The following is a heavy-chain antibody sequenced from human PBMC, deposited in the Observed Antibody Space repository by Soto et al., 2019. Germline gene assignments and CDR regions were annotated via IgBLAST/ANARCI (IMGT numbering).Heavy chain of an antibody. V-gene: IGHV3-30*03. CDR1: GFTFSSYG. CDR3: ATFTFGRPFDT. J-gene: IGHJ3*02. Sequence: GGSLRLSCAASGFTFSSYGMHWVRQAPGKGLEWVAVISYDGSNKYYADSVKGRSTISRDNSKNTLYLQMNSLRADDTAVYFCATFTFGRPFDTWGQGTMVTVSS. CDR2: ISYDGSNK. D-gene: IGHD3-16*01.